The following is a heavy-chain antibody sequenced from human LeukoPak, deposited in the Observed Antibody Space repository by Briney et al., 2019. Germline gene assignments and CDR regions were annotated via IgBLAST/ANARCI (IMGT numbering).Heavy chain of an antibody. CDR3: ARELRGSITMVRGVIDAFDI. CDR1: GGTFSSYA. D-gene: IGHD3-10*01. J-gene: IGHJ3*02. CDR2: INPSGGST. Sequence: ASVTVSFKASGGTFSSYAISWVRQAPGQGREGMGIINPSGGSTSYAQKFQGRVTMTRDTSTSTVYMELSSLRSEDTAVYYCARELRGSITMVRGVIDAFDIWGQGTMVTVSS. V-gene: IGHV1-46*01.